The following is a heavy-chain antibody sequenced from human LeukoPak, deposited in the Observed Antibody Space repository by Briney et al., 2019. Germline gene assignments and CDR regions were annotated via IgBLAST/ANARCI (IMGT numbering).Heavy chain of an antibody. CDR2: ISSNGGSI. CDR1: GFTFSSYA. V-gene: IGHV3-64*01. CDR3: ARDVDYYDSSGYYGFGAY. J-gene: IGHJ4*02. D-gene: IGHD3-22*01. Sequence: GGSLRLSCAASGFTFSSYAMHWVRQAPGKGLEYVSAISSNGGSIYYANSVKGRFTISRDNSKNTLYLQMGSLRAEDMAVYYCARDVDYYDSSGYYGFGAYWGQGTLVTVSS.